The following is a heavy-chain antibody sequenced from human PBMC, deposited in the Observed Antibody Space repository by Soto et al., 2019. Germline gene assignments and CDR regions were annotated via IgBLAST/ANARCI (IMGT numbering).Heavy chain of an antibody. Sequence: GGSLRLSCVASGFTFSSYVMTWVRQAPGKGLEWVSSISGSGGSSYYADSVKGRFTISRDNSKNTLYLQMNSLRADDTVVYYCAKGGGYDFWSGYYYMDVWSKGTTVTVSS. CDR2: ISGSGGSS. D-gene: IGHD3-3*01. CDR3: AKGGGYDFWSGYYYMDV. V-gene: IGHV3-23*01. CDR1: GFTFSSYV. J-gene: IGHJ6*03.